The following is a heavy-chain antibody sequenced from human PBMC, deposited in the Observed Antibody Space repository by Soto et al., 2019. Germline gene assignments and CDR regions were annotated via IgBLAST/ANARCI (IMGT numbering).Heavy chain of an antibody. D-gene: IGHD4-4*01. CDR2: INADDGNT. J-gene: IGHJ5*02. Sequence: QLQLVQSGTELKKPGASVKVSCKASGYTFTNYGITGVRQAPGQGLEWMGWINADDGNTNYEQKFQGRVTMITDTSTNTACIDQRSLSSDGTAVYYCAYKSISNFNWCDTWGQGTLVTVSS. CDR1: GYTFTNYG. V-gene: IGHV1-18*04. CDR3: AYKSISNFNWCDT.